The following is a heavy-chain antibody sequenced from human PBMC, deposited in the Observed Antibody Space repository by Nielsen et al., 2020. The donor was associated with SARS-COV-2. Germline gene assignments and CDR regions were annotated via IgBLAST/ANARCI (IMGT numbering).Heavy chain of an antibody. V-gene: IGHV3-23*01. J-gene: IGHJ4*02. CDR2: ISGSADST. CDR1: GFTFSSYA. Sequence: GESLKISCGASGFTFSSYAMTWVRQAPGKGLEWVAIISGSADSTYYADSVKGRFTISRDNSKDTLYLEMNSLRAEDTAVYYCARGGNIGVLPVVISYYWGQGTLVTVSS. CDR3: ARGGNIGVLPVVISYY. D-gene: IGHD2-2*01.